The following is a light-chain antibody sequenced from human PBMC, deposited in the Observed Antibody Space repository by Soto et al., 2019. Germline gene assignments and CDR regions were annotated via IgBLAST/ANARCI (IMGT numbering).Light chain of an antibody. CDR1: QTIGTR. CDR2: KAS. V-gene: IGKV1-5*03. Sequence: DIQLTQSPSTLSASVGDRVIITCRASQTIGTRLAWYQERPGKATRLLIYKASTLERGVPSRFSGSGSGTEFTLTISNLQPEDFATYYCHLYNTYSPTLGQGTKLEI. J-gene: IGKJ2*01. CDR3: HLYNTYSPT.